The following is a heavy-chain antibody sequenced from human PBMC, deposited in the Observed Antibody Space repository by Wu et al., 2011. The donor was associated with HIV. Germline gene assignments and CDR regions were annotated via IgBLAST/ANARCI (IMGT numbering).Heavy chain of an antibody. D-gene: IGHD3-22*01. CDR2: FIPIFDTT. V-gene: IGHV1-69*01. J-gene: IGHJ4*02. CDR1: GGTFSNYA. CDR3: ASGTKFYDRSGLLPFDY. Sequence: QVQLVQSGAEVKKPGSSVKVSCKASGGTFSNYAISWVRQAPGQGLEWMGDFIPIFDTTNYAQRFQGRVTITTDDSTSTVYMGLSSLTSEDTAVYYCASGTKFYDRSGLLPFDYWGQGTLVTVSS.